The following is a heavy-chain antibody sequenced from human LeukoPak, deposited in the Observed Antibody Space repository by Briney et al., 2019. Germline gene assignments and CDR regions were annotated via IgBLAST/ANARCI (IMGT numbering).Heavy chain of an antibody. CDR1: GGSISSYY. Sequence: SETLSLTCTVSGGSISSYYWSWIRQPPGKGLEWIGFIYYSGSTNYNPSLKSRVTISVDTSKNQFSLKPSSVTAADTAVYYCARDPAPYDSSSHFDYWGQGTLVTVSS. D-gene: IGHD6-6*01. CDR2: IYYSGST. J-gene: IGHJ4*02. V-gene: IGHV4-59*01. CDR3: ARDPAPYDSSSHFDY.